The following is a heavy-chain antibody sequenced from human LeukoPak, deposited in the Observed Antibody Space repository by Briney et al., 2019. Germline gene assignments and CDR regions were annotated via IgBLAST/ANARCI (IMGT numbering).Heavy chain of an antibody. J-gene: IGHJ4*02. V-gene: IGHV3-30*04. Sequence: GGSLRLSCAASGFTFSSYAMHWVRQAPGKGLEWVAVISYDGSNKYYADSVKGRFTISRDNSKNTLYLQMNSLRAEDTAVYYCASFAVTTRECCPDSGYWGQGTLVTVSS. CDR3: ASFAVTTRECCPDSGY. CDR2: ISYDGSNK. CDR1: GFTFSSYA. D-gene: IGHD4-17*01.